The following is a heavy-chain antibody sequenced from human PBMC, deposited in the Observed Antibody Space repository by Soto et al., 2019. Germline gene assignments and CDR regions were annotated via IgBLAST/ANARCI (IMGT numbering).Heavy chain of an antibody. CDR3: ARQWNCDY. V-gene: IGHV5-51*01. CDR2: INPIDSDT. D-gene: IGHD5-12*01. J-gene: IGHJ4*02. Sequence: EVQLVQSGAEVKTPGESLKISCKASGYIFTTYWIAWVRQMPGQCLEWIGIINPIDSDTRYSPSFQGQVTISADKSISTTYLQWSSLKASDTAIYYCARQWNCDYWGQGTLVTVSS. CDR1: GYIFTTYW.